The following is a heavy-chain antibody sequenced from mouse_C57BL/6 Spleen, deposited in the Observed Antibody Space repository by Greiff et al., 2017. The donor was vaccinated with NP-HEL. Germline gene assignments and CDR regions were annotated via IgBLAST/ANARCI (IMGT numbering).Heavy chain of an antibody. CDR1: GFTFSSYA. V-gene: IGHV5-4*03. D-gene: IGHD2-4*01. Sequence: EVKLVESGGGLVKPGGSLKLSCAASGFTFSSYAMSWVRQTPEKRLEWVATISAGGSYTYYPDNVKGRFTISRDNATNNLYLQMSHLKSEGTAMYYCARFYYEYDGFAYWGQGTLVTVSA. CDR2: ISAGGSYT. J-gene: IGHJ3*01. CDR3: ARFYYEYDGFAY.